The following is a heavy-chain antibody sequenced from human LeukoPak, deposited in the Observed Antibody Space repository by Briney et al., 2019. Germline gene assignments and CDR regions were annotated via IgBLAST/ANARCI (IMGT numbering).Heavy chain of an antibody. CDR3: ARGPHSSDPNI. J-gene: IGHJ3*02. D-gene: IGHD6-19*01. Sequence: PGGSLRLSCEASGFTFGSYWMHWVRQVPGKGLLWVSRINSDGNRTDYADSVKGRFTISRDNAKNSLYLQMNSLRAEDTAVYYCARGPHSSDPNIWGQGTMVTVSS. V-gene: IGHV3-74*01. CDR2: INSDGNRT. CDR1: GFTFGSYW.